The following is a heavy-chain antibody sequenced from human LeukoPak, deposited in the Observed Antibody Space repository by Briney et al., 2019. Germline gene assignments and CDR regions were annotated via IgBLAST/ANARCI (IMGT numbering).Heavy chain of an antibody. Sequence: SETLSLTCAVYGGSFSGYYWSWIRQPPGKGLEWIGEINHSGSTNYNPSLKSRVTISVDTSKNQFSLKLSSVTAADTAVYYCARVGYSYGRGDYWGQGTLVTVSS. J-gene: IGHJ4*02. CDR1: GGSFSGYY. V-gene: IGHV4-34*01. D-gene: IGHD5-18*01. CDR2: INHSGST. CDR3: ARVGYSYGRGDY.